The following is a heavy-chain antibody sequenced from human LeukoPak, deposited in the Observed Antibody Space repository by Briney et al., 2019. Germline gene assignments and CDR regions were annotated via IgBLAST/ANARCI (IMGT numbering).Heavy chain of an antibody. V-gene: IGHV4-59*01. J-gene: IGHJ4*02. D-gene: IGHD3-16*01. CDR1: GGSISSYY. CDR2: IYYSGST. CDR3: ARGDWGIDY. Sequence: SETLSLTCTVSGGSISSYYWSWIRQPPGKGLEWIGYIYYSGSTNYNPSLKSRVTISVDTSKNQFSLKLSSVTAADTAVYYCARGDWGIDYWGQGTLVTVSS.